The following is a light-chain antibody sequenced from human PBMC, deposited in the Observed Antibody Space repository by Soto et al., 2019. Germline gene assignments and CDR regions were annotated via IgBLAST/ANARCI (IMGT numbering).Light chain of an antibody. CDR3: SSFRSSSLSYV. CDR1: SSDIGDSNY. J-gene: IGLJ1*01. Sequence: QSVLTQPASVSGSPGQSITISCTGTSSDIGDSNYVSWYQQHPGKAPKLVIYDVSNRPSGVSNRFSGSKSANTASLTISGLQAEDEADYYCSSFRSSSLSYVFGTGSKVTVL. CDR2: DVS. V-gene: IGLV2-14*03.